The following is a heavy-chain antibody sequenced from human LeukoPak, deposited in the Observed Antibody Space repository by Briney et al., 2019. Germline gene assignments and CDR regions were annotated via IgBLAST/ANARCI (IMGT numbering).Heavy chain of an antibody. Sequence: GASVKVSCKASGYSFLNYGIEWVRQAPAKGLEWMGSINTYNGNTNYAQKFQGRVTITTDTSTSTAYMELRSLRSDDTAVYFCARVPPTRVAASDNWGQGTPVTVSS. CDR2: INTYNGNT. V-gene: IGHV1-18*01. CDR1: GYSFLNYG. D-gene: IGHD6-19*01. CDR3: ARVPPTRVAASDN. J-gene: IGHJ4*02.